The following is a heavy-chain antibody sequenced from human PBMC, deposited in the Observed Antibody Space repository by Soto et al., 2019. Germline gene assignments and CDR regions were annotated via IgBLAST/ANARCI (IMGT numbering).Heavy chain of an antibody. J-gene: IGHJ4*02. D-gene: IGHD1-7*01. Sequence: GGSLRLSCVASGFTFRSYTMNWVRQAPGKGLEWVSAIRGFSPYTFYADSVKGRFTISRDNAKNTLYLQMSSLRAEDTALYYCAKNQERELPRVIDFWGQGTLVTVSS. CDR1: GFTFRSYT. CDR3: AKNQERELPRVIDF. CDR2: IRGFSPYT. V-gene: IGHV3-21*04.